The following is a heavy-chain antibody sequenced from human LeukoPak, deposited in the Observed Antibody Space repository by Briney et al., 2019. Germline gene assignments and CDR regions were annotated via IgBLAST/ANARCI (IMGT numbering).Heavy chain of an antibody. CDR2: INHSGST. D-gene: IGHD6-13*01. J-gene: IGHJ6*03. CDR3: ARGIAAAGNRVWSYYYYYMDV. Sequence: PSETLSLTCTVSGGSISSYYWSWIRQPPGKGLEWIGEINHSGSTNYNPSLKSRVTISVDTSKNQFSLKLSSVTAADTAVYYCARGIAAAGNRVWSYYYYYMDVWGKGTTVTVSS. CDR1: GGSISSYY. V-gene: IGHV4-34*01.